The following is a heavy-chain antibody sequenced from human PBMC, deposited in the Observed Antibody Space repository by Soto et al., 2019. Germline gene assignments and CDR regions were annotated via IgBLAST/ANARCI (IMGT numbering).Heavy chain of an antibody. D-gene: IGHD6-19*01. CDR2: IYPGDSKT. CDR1: GLSFTTYW. CDR3: ARSRRGAYSSGWYSPSGYYNYGIDV. Sequence: GESLKISCKGSGLSFTTYWIAWVRQMPGKGLEWMGIIYPGDSKTTYSPSFQGQVTISADKSISTAYLQWSSLKASDTAMYYCARSRRGAYSSGWYSPSGYYNYGIDVWGQGTKVTVSS. J-gene: IGHJ6*02. V-gene: IGHV5-51*01.